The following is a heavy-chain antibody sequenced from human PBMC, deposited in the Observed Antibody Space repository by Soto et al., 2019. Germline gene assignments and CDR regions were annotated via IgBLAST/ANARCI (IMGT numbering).Heavy chain of an antibody. CDR2: ITGSVSEA. Sequence: GGSLRLSCVASGFSVTSYAVTWVRQAPGKGLEWVSGITGSVSEAHYADSVKGRFTISRDNSRNTVYPQMNSLRAADTAIYYCAKLRILEWLVNLDVWGQGTTVTVSS. CDR1: GFSVTSYA. CDR3: AKLRILEWLVNLDV. V-gene: IGHV3-23*01. D-gene: IGHD3-3*01. J-gene: IGHJ6*02.